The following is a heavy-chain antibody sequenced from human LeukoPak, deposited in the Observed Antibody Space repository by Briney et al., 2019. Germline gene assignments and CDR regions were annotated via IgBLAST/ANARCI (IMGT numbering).Heavy chain of an antibody. Sequence: PGGSLRLSCAASGFTFSGSAMHWVRQASGKGLEWVGRIRSKANSYATAYAASVKGRFTISRDDSKKTAYLQMNSLKTEATAVYYCTRRSFGGSLDPWGQGTLVTVSS. V-gene: IGHV3-73*01. CDR1: GFTFSGSA. CDR3: TRRSFGGSLDP. CDR2: IRSKANSYAT. J-gene: IGHJ5*02. D-gene: IGHD3-10*01.